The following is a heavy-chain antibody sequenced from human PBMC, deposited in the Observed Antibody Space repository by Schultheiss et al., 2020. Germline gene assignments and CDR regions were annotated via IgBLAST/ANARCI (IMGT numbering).Heavy chain of an antibody. Sequence: SETLSLTCAVYGGSFSGYYWSWIRQPPGKGLEWIGEINHSGSTNYNPSLKSRVTISVDTSKNQFSLKLSSVTAADTAVYYCARAGYCSSTSCGKWDYWGQGTLVTVSS. V-gene: IGHV4-34*01. CDR2: INHSGST. D-gene: IGHD2-2*01. CDR1: GGSFSGYY. J-gene: IGHJ4*02. CDR3: ARAGYCSSTSCGKWDY.